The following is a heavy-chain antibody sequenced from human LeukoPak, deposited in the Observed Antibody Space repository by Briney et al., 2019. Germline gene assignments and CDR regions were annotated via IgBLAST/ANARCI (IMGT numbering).Heavy chain of an antibody. V-gene: IGHV4-61*02. Sequence: PSETLSLTCSVPGGSISSGSYYWSWIRQPSGKGLEWIGRIYTSGSTNYNPSLKSRVTISVDTSKNQFSLKLSSVTAADTAVYYCAGYDFWSGYFNYWGQGTLVTVSS. CDR2: IYTSGST. D-gene: IGHD3-3*01. J-gene: IGHJ4*02. CDR1: GGSISSGSYY. CDR3: AGYDFWSGYFNY.